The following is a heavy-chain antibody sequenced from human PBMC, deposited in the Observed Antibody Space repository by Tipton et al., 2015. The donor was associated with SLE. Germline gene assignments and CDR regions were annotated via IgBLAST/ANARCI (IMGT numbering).Heavy chain of an antibody. Sequence: TLSLTCTVSGGSISSSSYYWGWIRHPPGKGLEWIGSIYYSGSTYYNPSLTSRVTISVDTSKNQFSLKLSSVTAADTAVYYCARDRVVVNAFDIWGQGTMVTVSS. V-gene: IGHV4-39*07. J-gene: IGHJ3*02. CDR1: GGSISSSSYY. CDR2: IYYSGST. D-gene: IGHD3-22*01. CDR3: ARDRVVVNAFDI.